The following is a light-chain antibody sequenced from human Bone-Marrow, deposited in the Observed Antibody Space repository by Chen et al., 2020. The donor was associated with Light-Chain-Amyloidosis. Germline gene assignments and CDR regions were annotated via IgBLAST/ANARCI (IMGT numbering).Light chain of an antibody. V-gene: IGLV2-11*01. J-gene: IGLJ3*02. CDR1: SSDVGGYNY. Sequence: QSALTQPRSVSGSPGQSVTISCTGTSSDVGGYNYVSWYQQHPGKAPKLMIYDVTKRPSGVPDRFSGSKSGVTASLTISGLQAEDEADYFCSSYTSSSTRVFGGGTKLTVL. CDR2: DVT. CDR3: SSYTSSSTRV.